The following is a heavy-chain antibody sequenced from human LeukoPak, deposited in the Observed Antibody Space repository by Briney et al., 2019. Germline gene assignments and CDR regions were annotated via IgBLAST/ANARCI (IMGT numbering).Heavy chain of an antibody. Sequence: GESLKISCKGSGYSFTSYWIGWVRQMPGKGLEWMGIIYPGDSDTRYSQSFQVPVTISADKSISTAYLQWSSLKASDTAMYYCARLPLAAGWYYFDYWGQGTLVTVSS. J-gene: IGHJ4*02. CDR3: ARLPLAAGWYYFDY. D-gene: IGHD6-13*01. CDR1: GYSFTSYW. V-gene: IGHV5-51*01. CDR2: IYPGDSDT.